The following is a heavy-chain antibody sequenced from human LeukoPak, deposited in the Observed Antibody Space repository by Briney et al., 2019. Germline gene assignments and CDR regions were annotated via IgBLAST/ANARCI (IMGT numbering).Heavy chain of an antibody. CDR2: ISYDGSNE. Sequence: GRSLRLSCAASGFTFSSYAMHWVRQAPGKGLEWVAVISYDGSNEYYADSVKGRFTISRDNSKNTLYLQMNSLRAEDTAVFYCARVVGSYYGMDVWGQRTTVTVSS. D-gene: IGHD1-26*01. V-gene: IGHV3-30*04. J-gene: IGHJ6*02. CDR3: ARVVGSYYGMDV. CDR1: GFTFSSYA.